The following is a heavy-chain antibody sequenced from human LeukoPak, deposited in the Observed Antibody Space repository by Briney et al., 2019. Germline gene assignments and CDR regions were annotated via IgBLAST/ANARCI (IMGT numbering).Heavy chain of an antibody. D-gene: IGHD3-10*01. V-gene: IGHV3-33*01. CDR1: GFTFSSYG. CDR2: IWYDGSNK. CDR3: ARDRGLFDY. Sequence: GGSLRLSCAASGFTFSSYGMHWVRQAPGKGPEWVAVIWYDGSNKYYADSVKGRFTISRDNSKNTLYLQMNSLRAEDTAVYYCARDRGLFDYWGQGTLVTVSS. J-gene: IGHJ4*02.